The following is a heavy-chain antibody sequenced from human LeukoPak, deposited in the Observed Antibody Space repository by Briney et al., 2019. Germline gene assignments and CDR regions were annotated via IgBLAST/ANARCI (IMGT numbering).Heavy chain of an antibody. CDR3: AELGITMIGGV. Sequence: KSGGSLRLSCAASGFTLSGYSMNWVRQAPGKGLEWVSSLSSSSSYVYYTNSVKGRFTIPRVNAKNSLYLQMNSLRAEDTAVYYCAELGITMIGGVWGKGTTVTISS. J-gene: IGHJ6*04. CDR1: GFTLSGYS. CDR2: LSSSSSYV. V-gene: IGHV3-21*01. D-gene: IGHD3-10*02.